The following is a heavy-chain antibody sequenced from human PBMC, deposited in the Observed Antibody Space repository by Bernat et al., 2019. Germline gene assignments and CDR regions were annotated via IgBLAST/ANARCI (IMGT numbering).Heavy chain of an antibody. J-gene: IGHJ3*02. CDR3: AKDFYDFWSGYSSAFDI. CDR1: GFTFSSYA. V-gene: IGHV3-23*01. D-gene: IGHD3-3*01. Sequence: EVQLLESGGGLVQPGGSLRLSCAASGFTFSSYAMSWVRQAPGKGLEWVSAISGSGGRTYYADSVKGRFTISRDNSKNTLYLQMNSLRAEDTAVYYCAKDFYDFWSGYSSAFDIWGQGTMVTVSS. CDR2: ISGSGGRT.